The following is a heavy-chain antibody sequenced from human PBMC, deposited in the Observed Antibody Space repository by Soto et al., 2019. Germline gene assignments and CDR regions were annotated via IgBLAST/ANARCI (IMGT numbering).Heavy chain of an antibody. Sequence: EVQLLESGGGLVQPGGSLRLSCAASGFRFSSYAMNWVRQAPGKGLEWVSVISGNGDTTFYADSVKGRLTISRDNSRNTLYLQMNSLRAEDTAVYYCAKKSYCCAGDRGPLDIWGQGTMVTVSS. CDR2: ISGNGDTT. D-gene: IGHD3-10*01. CDR3: AKKSYCCAGDRGPLDI. CDR1: GFRFSSYA. J-gene: IGHJ3*02. V-gene: IGHV3-23*01.